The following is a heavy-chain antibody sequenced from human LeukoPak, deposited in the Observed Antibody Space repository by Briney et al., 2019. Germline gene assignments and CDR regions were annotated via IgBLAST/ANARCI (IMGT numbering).Heavy chain of an antibody. Sequence: PGGSLRLSCAASGFTFSNYWMSWVRHAPGKGLVWVSRINSDGSSRHYADSVKGRFTISRDNAKNTLHLQMTSLRAEDTAVYYCARGEPDSSDYSSLFDYWGRGILVTVSS. CDR2: INSDGSSR. CDR3: ARGEPDSSDYSSLFDY. CDR1: GFTFSNYW. J-gene: IGHJ4*02. V-gene: IGHV3-74*01. D-gene: IGHD3-22*01.